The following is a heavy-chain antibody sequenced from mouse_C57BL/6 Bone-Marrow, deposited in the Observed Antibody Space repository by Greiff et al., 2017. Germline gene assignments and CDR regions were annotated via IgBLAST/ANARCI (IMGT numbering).Heavy chain of an antibody. CDR2: IYPRSGNT. V-gene: IGHV1-81*01. J-gene: IGHJ1*03. Sequence: QVQLKQSGAELARPGASVKLSCKASGYTFTSYGISWVKQRTGQGLEWIGEIYPRSGNTYYNEKFKGKATLTADKSSRTAYMELRSLTSEDSAVYFCARPCSYWYFDVWGTGPTVTVSS. CDR3: ARPCSYWYFDV. CDR1: GYTFTSYG.